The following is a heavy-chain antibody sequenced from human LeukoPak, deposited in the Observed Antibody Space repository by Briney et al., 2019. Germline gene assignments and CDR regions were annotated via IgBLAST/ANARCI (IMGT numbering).Heavy chain of an antibody. D-gene: IGHD2-15*01. CDR2: IWYDGSNK. J-gene: IGHJ4*02. CDR1: GFTFSSYG. Sequence: PGRSLRLPCAASGFTFSSYGMHWVRQAPGKGLEWVAVIWYDGSNKYYADSVKGRFTISRDNSKNTLYLQMNSLRAEDTAVYYCARGNCSGGSCFQAFDYWGQGTLVTVSS. CDR3: ARGNCSGGSCFQAFDY. V-gene: IGHV3-33*01.